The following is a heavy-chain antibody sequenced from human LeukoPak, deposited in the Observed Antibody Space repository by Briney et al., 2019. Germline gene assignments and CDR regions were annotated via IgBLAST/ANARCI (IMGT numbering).Heavy chain of an antibody. CDR1: GFTFSSYA. J-gene: IGHJ4*02. D-gene: IGHD3-16*02. Sequence: GGSLRLSCAASGFTFSSYAMSWVRQAPGKGLEWVSAISGSGGSTYYADSVKGRFTISRDNSKNTLYLQMNSLRAEDTAVYYCAKSSLRLGELSSNDYWGQGTLVTVSS. V-gene: IGHV3-23*01. CDR3: AKSSLRLGELSSNDY. CDR2: ISGSGGST.